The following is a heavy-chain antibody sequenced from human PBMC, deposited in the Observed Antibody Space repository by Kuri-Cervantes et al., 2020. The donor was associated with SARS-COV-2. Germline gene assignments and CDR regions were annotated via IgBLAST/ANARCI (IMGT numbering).Heavy chain of an antibody. CDR3: ATPGSVRGIIREDHYGLDV. Sequence: GGSLTLSCVASEFNFRYYGMYWVRQAPGKGLEWVAVISYDGRDTYYGDSVKGRFTISRDNSKNTLYLQMNSLRPEDTGVYYCATPGSVRGIIREDHYGLDVWGQGTTVTVSS. D-gene: IGHD3-10*01. CDR2: ISYDGRDT. V-gene: IGHV3-30*03. CDR1: EFNFRYYG. J-gene: IGHJ6*02.